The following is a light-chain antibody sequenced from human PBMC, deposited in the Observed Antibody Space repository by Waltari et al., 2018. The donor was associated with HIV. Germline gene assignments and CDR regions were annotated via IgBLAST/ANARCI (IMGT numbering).Light chain of an antibody. J-gene: IGLJ2*01. Sequence: QSALTQPASVSGSPGQSITISCTGTSSDVGGYNYVSWYQQHPGKSPKRMIYDVSNRPSGVSNRFSGSKSGNTASLTISGLQAEDEADYYCSSYTISSTLVFGGGTKLTVL. V-gene: IGLV2-14*01. CDR1: SSDVGGYNY. CDR3: SSYTISSTLV. CDR2: DVS.